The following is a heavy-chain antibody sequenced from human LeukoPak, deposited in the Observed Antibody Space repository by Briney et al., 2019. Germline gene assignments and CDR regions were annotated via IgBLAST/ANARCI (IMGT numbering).Heavy chain of an antibody. D-gene: IGHD4-17*01. CDR1: GFTVSSHY. V-gene: IGHV3-53*01. J-gene: IGHJ4*02. CDR3: AKTVTTWAFDY. CDR2: IYSGGST. Sequence: PGGSLRLSCAASGFTVSSHYMSWVRQAPGKGLEWVSVIYSGGSTYYADSVKGRFTISRDNSKNTLYLQMNGLRAEDTAVYYCAKTVTTWAFDYWGQGTLVTVSS.